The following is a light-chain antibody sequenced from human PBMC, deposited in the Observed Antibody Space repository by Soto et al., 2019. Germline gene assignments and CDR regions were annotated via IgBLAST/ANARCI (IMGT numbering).Light chain of an antibody. J-gene: IGKJ4*01. CDR2: GAS. CDR1: QSVSSSY. V-gene: IGKV3-20*01. Sequence: ESVLTQSPGTLSLSPGERATLSCRASQSVSSSYLAWYQQKPGQAPRLLIYGASSRATGIPDRFSGSGSGTDFTLTISRLEPEDFAGYYCQQYATFGGGTKVDI. CDR3: QQYAT.